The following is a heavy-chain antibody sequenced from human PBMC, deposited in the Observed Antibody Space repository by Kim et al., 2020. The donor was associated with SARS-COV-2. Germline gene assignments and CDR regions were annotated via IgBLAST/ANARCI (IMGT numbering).Heavy chain of an antibody. CDR3: TRHLSGSSWFDY. CDR1: GGSISSSTYS. V-gene: IGHV4-39*01. D-gene: IGHD6-13*01. CDR2: IDPSGTT. Sequence: ETLSLTCTISGGSISSSTYSWNWFRQPPGDELEWIGGIDPSGTTYYNPSLKSRVTLSVETSRNQFSLKLSSVTAADTAVFYCTRHLSGSSWFDYWGQGT. J-gene: IGHJ4*02.